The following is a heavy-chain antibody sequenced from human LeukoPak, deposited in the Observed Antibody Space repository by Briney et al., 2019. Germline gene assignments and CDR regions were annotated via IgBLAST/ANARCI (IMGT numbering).Heavy chain of an antibody. CDR1: GVTFSSYG. D-gene: IGHD2-21*02. J-gene: IGHJ6*02. V-gene: IGHV3-33*06. Sequence: GRSLRLSCAASGVTFSSYGMHWVRQAPGKGLEWVAVIWYDGSNKYYADSVKGRFTISRDNSKNTLYLQMNSLRAEDTAVYYCAKDRVDCGLYYGMDVWGQGTTVTVSS. CDR2: IWYDGSNK. CDR3: AKDRVDCGLYYGMDV.